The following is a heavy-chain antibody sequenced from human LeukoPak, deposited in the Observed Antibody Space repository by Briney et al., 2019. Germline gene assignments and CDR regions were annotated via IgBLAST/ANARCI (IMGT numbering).Heavy chain of an antibody. CDR3: ARVGYYDSSGYSDY. CDR2: ISSSSSTI. Sequence: GGSLRLSCAASGFTSSDYYMSWIRQAPGKGLEWVSYISSSSSTIYYADSVKGRFTISRDNAKNSLYLQMNSLRAEDTAVYYCARVGYYDSSGYSDYWGQGTLVTVSS. V-gene: IGHV3-11*04. D-gene: IGHD3-22*01. J-gene: IGHJ4*02. CDR1: GFTSSDYY.